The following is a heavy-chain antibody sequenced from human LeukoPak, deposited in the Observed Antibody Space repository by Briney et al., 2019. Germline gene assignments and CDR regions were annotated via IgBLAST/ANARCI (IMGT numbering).Heavy chain of an antibody. D-gene: IGHD3-3*01. CDR2: IYYSGST. J-gene: IGHJ4*02. CDR3: ARGRRVFGVVTPYYFDY. V-gene: IGHV4-59*08. CDR1: GGSISSYY. Sequence: TPSETLSLTCTVSGGSISSYYWSWIRQPPGKGLEWIGYIYYSGSTYYNPSLKSRVTISVDTSKNQFSLKLSSVTAADTAVYYCARGRRVFGVVTPYYFDYWGQGTLVTVSS.